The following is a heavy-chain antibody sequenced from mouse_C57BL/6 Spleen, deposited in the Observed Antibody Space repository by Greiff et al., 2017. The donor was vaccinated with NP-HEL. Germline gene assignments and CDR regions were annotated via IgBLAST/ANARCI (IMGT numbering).Heavy chain of an antibody. CDR1: GYTFTSYW. J-gene: IGHJ4*01. V-gene: IGHV1-55*01. Sequence: QVHVKQSGAELVKPGASVKMSCKASGYTFTSYWITWVKQRPGQGLEWIGDIYPGSGSTNYNEKFKSKATLTVDTSSSTAYMQLSSLTSEDSAVYYCAREGAAQATNAMDYWGQGTSVTVSS. CDR3: AREGAAQATNAMDY. D-gene: IGHD3-2*02. CDR2: IYPGSGST.